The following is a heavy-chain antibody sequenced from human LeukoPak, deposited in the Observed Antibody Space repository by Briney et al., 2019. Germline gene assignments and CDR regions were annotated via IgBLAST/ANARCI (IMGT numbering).Heavy chain of an antibody. V-gene: IGHV3-74*01. CDR3: ARGDDGRSLDY. Sequence: PGGSLRLSCAASGFTFSSYWMHWVRQAPGKGLVWVSRINSDGSSTSYADSVKGRFTISRDNSENTLFLQMNSLRVEDSALYYCARGDDGRSLDYWGQGTRVTVSS. CDR2: INSDGSST. D-gene: IGHD1-1*01. J-gene: IGHJ4*02. CDR1: GFTFSSYW.